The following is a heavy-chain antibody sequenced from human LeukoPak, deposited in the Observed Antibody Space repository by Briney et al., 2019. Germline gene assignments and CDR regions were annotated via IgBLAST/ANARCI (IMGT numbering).Heavy chain of an antibody. CDR1: GYTFPNYA. CDR2: INSSNAYT. V-gene: IGHV1-3*04. CDR3: ARELMGGSYYFDY. J-gene: IGHJ4*02. D-gene: IGHD2-15*01. Sequence: SASVKVTCKASGYTFPNYALYWMRQAPGKRPEWMGWINSSNAYTRYSEKFQDRVTITWDTSANTAYMELSSLRSEDTAVYYCARELMGGSYYFDYWGQGTLVTVSS.